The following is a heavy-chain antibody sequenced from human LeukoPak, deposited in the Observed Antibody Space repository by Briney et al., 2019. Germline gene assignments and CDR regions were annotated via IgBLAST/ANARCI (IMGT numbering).Heavy chain of an antibody. J-gene: IGHJ4*02. CDR2: INHSGST. Sequence: PSETLSLTCAVYGGSFSGYYWSWIRQLPGKGLEWIGEINHSGSTNYNPSLKSRVTISVDTSKNQFSLKLSSVTAADTAVYYCARGGYSYGLRWGQGTLVTVSS. CDR1: GGSFSGYY. V-gene: IGHV4-34*01. D-gene: IGHD5-18*01. CDR3: ARGGYSYGLR.